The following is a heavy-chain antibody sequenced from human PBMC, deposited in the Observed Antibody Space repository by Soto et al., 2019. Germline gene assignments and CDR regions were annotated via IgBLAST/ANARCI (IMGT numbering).Heavy chain of an antibody. J-gene: IGHJ4*02. D-gene: IGHD2-2*01. V-gene: IGHV4-34*01. CDR3: ARGIVVVPAAMYFDY. CDR2: INHSGST. CDR1: GGSFSGYY. Sequence: SETLSLTCAVYGGSFSGYYWRWLRQPPGKGLEWIGEINHSGSTNYNPSLKRRVTISVDTAKNQFSLKLRFVPAADTAAYYCARGIVVVPAAMYFDYWGQGTLVTVSS.